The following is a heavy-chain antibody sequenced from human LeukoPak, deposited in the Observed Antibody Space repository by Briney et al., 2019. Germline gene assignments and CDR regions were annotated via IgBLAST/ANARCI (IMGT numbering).Heavy chain of an antibody. CDR2: INPSGGST. D-gene: IGHD6-19*01. Sequence: ASVKVSCKASGYTFTSYYMHWVRQAPGQGLEWMGIINPSGGSTSYAQKFQGRVTMTRDTSTSTVHMELSSLRSEDTAVYYCARDLRNLRYSSGWYNPHEFDYWGQGTLVTVSS. CDR1: GYTFTSYY. V-gene: IGHV1-46*01. CDR3: ARDLRNLRYSSGWYNPHEFDY. J-gene: IGHJ4*02.